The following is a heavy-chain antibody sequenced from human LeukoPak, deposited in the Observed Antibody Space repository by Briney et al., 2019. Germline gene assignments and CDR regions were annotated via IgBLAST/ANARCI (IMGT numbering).Heavy chain of an antibody. Sequence: GGSLRLSCAASGFTFSSYWMYWVRQAPGKGLVWVSRINSDGSSTSYADSVKGRFTISRDNAKNTLYLQMNSLRAEDTAVYYCAKDRFLEWFSFDYWGQGTLVTVSS. D-gene: IGHD3-3*01. CDR1: GFTFSSYW. CDR2: INSDGSST. CDR3: AKDRFLEWFSFDY. J-gene: IGHJ4*02. V-gene: IGHV3-74*01.